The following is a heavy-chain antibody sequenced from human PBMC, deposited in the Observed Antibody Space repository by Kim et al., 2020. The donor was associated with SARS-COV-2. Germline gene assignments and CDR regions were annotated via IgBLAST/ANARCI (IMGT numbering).Heavy chain of an antibody. D-gene: IGHD6-13*01. CDR2: IYYSGST. V-gene: IGHV4-59*01. CDR3: ARDSSSWYFPHGSGYATDAFDI. CDR1: GGSISSYY. J-gene: IGHJ3*02. Sequence: SETLSLTCTVSGGSISSYYWSWIRQPPGKGLEWIGYIYYSGSTNYNPSLKSRVTISVDTSKNQFSLKLSSVTAADTAVYYCARDSSSWYFPHGSGYATDAFDICGQGTMVTVSS.